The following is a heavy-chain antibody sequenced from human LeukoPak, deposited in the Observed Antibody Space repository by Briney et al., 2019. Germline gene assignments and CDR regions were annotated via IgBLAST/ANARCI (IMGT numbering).Heavy chain of an antibody. CDR2: INPNTGGT. V-gene: IGHV1-2*02. CDR1: GYTLTSYY. D-gene: IGHD5-24*01. J-gene: IGHJ4*02. CDR3: ARGGHGHTQNDY. Sequence: ASVKVSCKVSGYTLTSYYMHWVRQAPGQGLEWMGWINPNTGGTNYAQNFQGRVTMTRDTSITTSYMELSSLLSDDTALYYCARGGHGHTQNDYWGQGTLVTVSS.